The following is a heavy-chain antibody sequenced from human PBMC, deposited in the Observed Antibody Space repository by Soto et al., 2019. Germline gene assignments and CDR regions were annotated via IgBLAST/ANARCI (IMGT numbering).Heavy chain of an antibody. CDR2: ISYDGSNK. J-gene: IGHJ4*02. CDR1: GFTFSSYA. D-gene: IGHD1-26*01. CDR3: ASLIVDYYFDY. Sequence: QVQLVESGGGVVQPGRSLRLSCAASGFTFSSYAMHGVRQAPGKGLEWVAVISYDGSNKYYADSVKGRFTISRDNSKNTLYLQMNSLRAEDTAVYYCASLIVDYYFDYWGQGTLVTVSS. V-gene: IGHV3-30-3*01.